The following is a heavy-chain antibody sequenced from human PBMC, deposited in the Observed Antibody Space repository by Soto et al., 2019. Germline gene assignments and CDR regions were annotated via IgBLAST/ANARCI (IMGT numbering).Heavy chain of an antibody. CDR3: ARDLELGHYAFDS. D-gene: IGHD1-7*01. CDR1: GYTFTGYY. CDR2: INPNSGGT. J-gene: IGHJ3*02. V-gene: IGHV1-2*04. Sequence: ASVKVSCKASGYTFTGYYMHWVRQAPGQGLEWMGWINPNSGGTNYAQKFQGWVTMTRDTSISTAYMELSRLRSDDTAVYYCARDLELGHYAFDSWGKGTMVTVSS.